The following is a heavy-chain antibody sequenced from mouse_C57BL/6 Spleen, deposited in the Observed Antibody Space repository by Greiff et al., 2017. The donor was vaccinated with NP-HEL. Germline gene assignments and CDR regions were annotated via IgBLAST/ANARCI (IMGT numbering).Heavy chain of an antibody. CDR2: IHPNSGST. CDR1: SYTFTSYW. J-gene: IGHJ2*01. CDR3: ARSITTGVEYYFDY. D-gene: IGHD1-1*01. V-gene: IGHV1-64*01. Sequence: QVQLQQPGAELVKPGASVKLSCKASSYTFTSYWMHWVKQRPGQGLEWIGMIHPNSGSTNYNEKFKSKATLTVDKSSSTAYMQLSSLTSEDSAVYYCARSITTGVEYYFDYWGQGTTLTVSS.